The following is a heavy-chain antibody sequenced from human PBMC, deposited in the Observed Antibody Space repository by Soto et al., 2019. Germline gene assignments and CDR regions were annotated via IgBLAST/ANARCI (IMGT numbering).Heavy chain of an antibody. CDR2: IVVGSGNT. CDR1: GFTFTSSA. J-gene: IGHJ3*02. CDR3: AAEHYYYDSSGPKAFDI. Sequence: SVKVSCKASGFTFTSSAVQWVRQARGQRLEWIGWIVVGSGNTNYAQKFQERVTITRDMSTSTAYMELSGLRSEDTAVYYCAAEHYYYDSSGPKAFDIWGQGTMVTVSS. V-gene: IGHV1-58*01. D-gene: IGHD3-22*01.